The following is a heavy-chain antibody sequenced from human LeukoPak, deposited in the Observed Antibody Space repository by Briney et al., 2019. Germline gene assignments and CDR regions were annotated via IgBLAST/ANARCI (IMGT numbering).Heavy chain of an antibody. J-gene: IGHJ1*01. CDR2: ISAYNGNT. Sequence: GASVKVSCKASGYTFTSYGISWVRQAPGQGLEWMGWISAYNGNTNYAQKLQGRVTMTTDTSTSTAYMELRSLRSDDTAVYYCARESLAYCGGDCRAEYFQHWGQGTLVTVSS. V-gene: IGHV1-18*01. CDR1: GYTFTSYG. CDR3: ARESLAYCGGDCRAEYFQH. D-gene: IGHD2-21*02.